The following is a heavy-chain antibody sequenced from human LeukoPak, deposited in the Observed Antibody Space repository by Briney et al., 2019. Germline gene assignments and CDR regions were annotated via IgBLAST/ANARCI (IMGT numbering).Heavy chain of an antibody. D-gene: IGHD3-10*01. CDR2: ISSSDVNT. Sequence: GGSLRLSCAASGFTFNNYAMNWVRQAPGKGLEWISSISSSDVNTYYADSVKGRFTISRDNSKNTLYLQMNSLRAEDTAVYYCAKEKGILWFGEFGMDVWGKGTTVTVSS. V-gene: IGHV3-23*01. CDR1: GFTFNNYA. CDR3: AKEKGILWFGEFGMDV. J-gene: IGHJ6*04.